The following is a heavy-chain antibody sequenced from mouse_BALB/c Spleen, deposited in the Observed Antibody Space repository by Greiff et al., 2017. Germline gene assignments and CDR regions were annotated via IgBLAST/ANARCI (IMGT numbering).Heavy chain of an antibody. CDR3: AREGTYFDV. CDR1: GFSLTSYG. CDR2: IWSGGST. Sequence: VQLVESGPGLVQPSQSLSITCTVSGFSLTSYGVHWVRQSPGKGLEWLGVIWSGGSTDYNAAFISRLSISKDNSKSQVFFKMNSLQANDTAIYYCAREGTYFDVWGAGTTVTVSS. V-gene: IGHV2-2*02. J-gene: IGHJ1*01.